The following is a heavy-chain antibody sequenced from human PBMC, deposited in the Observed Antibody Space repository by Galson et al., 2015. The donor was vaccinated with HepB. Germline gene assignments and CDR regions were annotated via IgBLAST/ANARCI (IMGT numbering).Heavy chain of an antibody. Sequence: SLRLSCAASGFTFSSYDMHWVRQGTGRSLEWVSAIGTTGDPYYADSVKGRFTIPRENAKNSVYLQMNNLRAGDTAVYYCARGLTCSSSSCPNAGYYYYGLDVWGQGTTVAVSS. CDR1: GFTFSSYD. V-gene: IGHV3-13*05. CDR2: IGTTGDP. CDR3: ARGLTCSSSSCPNAGYYYYGLDV. D-gene: IGHD2-2*01. J-gene: IGHJ6*02.